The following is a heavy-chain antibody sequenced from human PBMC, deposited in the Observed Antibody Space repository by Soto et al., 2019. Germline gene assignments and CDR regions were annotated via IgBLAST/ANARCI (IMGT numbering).Heavy chain of an antibody. Sequence: PGGSLRLSCAASGFTFSSYAMSWVRQAPGKGQEWVSAISGSGGSTYYADSVKGRFTISRDNSKNTLYLQMNSLRAEDTAVYYCAKGYCSGGSCYHDAFDIWGQGTMVTVSS. CDR1: GFTFSSYA. D-gene: IGHD2-15*01. J-gene: IGHJ3*02. V-gene: IGHV3-23*01. CDR3: AKGYCSGGSCYHDAFDI. CDR2: ISGSGGST.